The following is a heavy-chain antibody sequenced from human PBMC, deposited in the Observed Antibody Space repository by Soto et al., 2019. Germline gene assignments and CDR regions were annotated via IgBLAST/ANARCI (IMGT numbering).Heavy chain of an antibody. J-gene: IGHJ5*02. Sequence: LGESLKISCQGSGYSFTSYWISWVRQMAGKGLEWMGRIDPSDSYTNYSPSFQGHVTISADKSISTAYLQWSSLKASDTAMYYCARHGPLIGSNWFDPWGQGTLVTVSS. CDR3: ARHGPLIGSNWFDP. D-gene: IGHD3-10*01. V-gene: IGHV5-10-1*01. CDR2: IDPSDSYT. CDR1: GYSFTSYW.